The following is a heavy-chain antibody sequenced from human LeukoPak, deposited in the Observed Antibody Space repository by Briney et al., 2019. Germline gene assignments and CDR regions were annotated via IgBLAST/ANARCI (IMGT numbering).Heavy chain of an antibody. J-gene: IGHJ4*02. D-gene: IGHD3-10*01. Sequence: SVKVSCKASGGTFSSYAISWVRQAPGQGLEWMGRIIPILGIANYAQKFQGRVTITADKSTSTAYMELSSLRSEDTAVYYCARAPRSGSIQIWGQGTLVTVSS. CDR2: IIPILGIA. CDR1: GGTFSSYA. V-gene: IGHV1-69*04. CDR3: ARAPRSGSIQI.